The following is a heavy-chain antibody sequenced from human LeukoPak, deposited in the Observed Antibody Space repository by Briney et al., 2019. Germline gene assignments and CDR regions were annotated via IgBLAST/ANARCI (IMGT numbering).Heavy chain of an antibody. CDR3: ARRPIAVAGTGYYYGMDV. J-gene: IGHJ6*02. CDR1: GYIFSTYW. V-gene: IGHV5-51*01. CDR2: IYPGDSDT. D-gene: IGHD6-19*01. Sequence: EESLKTSCKVSGYIFSTYWLGWVRQMPGKGLEWMGIIYPGDSDTRYSPSFQGQVTISADKSISTAYLQWSSLKASDTAMYYCARRPIAVAGTGYYYGMDVWGQGTTVTVSS.